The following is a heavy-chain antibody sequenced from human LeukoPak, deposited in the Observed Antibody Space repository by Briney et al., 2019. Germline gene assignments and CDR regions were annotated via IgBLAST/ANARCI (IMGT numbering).Heavy chain of an antibody. Sequence: PSETLSLTCTVSGGSISSYYWSWIRQPPGKGLEWIGYIYTSGSTNYNPSLKSRVTISVDTSKNQFSLKLSSVTAADTAVYYCARRCTGGARFDPWGQGTLVTVSS. CDR3: ARRCTGGARFDP. CDR1: GGSISSYY. D-gene: IGHD2-8*02. J-gene: IGHJ5*02. V-gene: IGHV4-4*09. CDR2: IYTSGST.